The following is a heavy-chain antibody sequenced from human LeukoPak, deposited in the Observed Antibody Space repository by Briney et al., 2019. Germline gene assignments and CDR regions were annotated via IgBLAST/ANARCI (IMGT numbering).Heavy chain of an antibody. CDR2: INPNSGGT. D-gene: IGHD3-10*01. CDR3: ARGPGYYYGSGSYYRDMDV. J-gene: IGHJ6*03. V-gene: IGHV1-2*02. Sequence: ASVKVSCKASEYTFTSYYMHWVRQAPGQGLEWVGWINPNSGGTSYAQKFQGRVTMTRDTSISTAYMELSRLRSDDTAVYYCARGPGYYYGSGSYYRDMDVWGKGTTVTISS. CDR1: EYTFTSYY.